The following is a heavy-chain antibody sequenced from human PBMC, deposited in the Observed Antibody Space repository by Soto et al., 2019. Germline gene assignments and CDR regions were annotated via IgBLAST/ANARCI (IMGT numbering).Heavy chain of an antibody. V-gene: IGHV1-69*08. CDR3: ARETGEAGNYYGMDG. J-gene: IGHJ6*02. Sequence: ASVKVSCKASGGTFSTYTISWVRQAPGQGLEWMGRIIPILNSVNYAQKFQGRVTITADKSTSTAYMELSSLRSEDTAVYYCARETGEAGNYYGMDGWAQGNTVTVSS. CDR2: IIPILNSV. CDR1: GGTFSTYT. D-gene: IGHD7-27*01.